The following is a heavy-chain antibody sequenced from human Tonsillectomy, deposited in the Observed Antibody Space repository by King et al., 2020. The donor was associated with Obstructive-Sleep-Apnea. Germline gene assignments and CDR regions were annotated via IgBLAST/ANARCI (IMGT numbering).Heavy chain of an antibody. CDR1: GFTFGDYA. D-gene: IGHD3-22*01. V-gene: IGHV3-49*03. CDR2: IRSKAYGGTT. J-gene: IGHJ4*02. CDR3: TRDRYYYDSSGSYYFDY. Sequence: VQLVESGGDLVQPGRSLRLSCTASGFTFGDYAMSWFRQAPGKGLEWVSFIRSKAYGGTTEYAGSVKGRFTISRDDSKSIAYLQMNSLKTEDTAVYYCTRDRYYYDSSGSYYFDYWGQGTLVTVSS.